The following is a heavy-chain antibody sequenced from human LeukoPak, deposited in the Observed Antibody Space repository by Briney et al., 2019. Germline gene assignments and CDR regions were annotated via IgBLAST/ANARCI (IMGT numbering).Heavy chain of an antibody. CDR2: MNPNSGNT. D-gene: IGHD3-22*01. CDR1: GYTFTSYD. V-gene: IGHV1-8*01. J-gene: IGHJ5*02. CDR3: ARELTMVIQAGNWSDP. Sequence: ASVKVSCKASGYTFTSYDINWVRQATGQGLEWMGWMNPNSGNTGYAQKFQGRVTMTRNTSISTAYMELSSLRSEDTAVYYCARELTMVIQAGNWSDPWGQGTLVTVSS.